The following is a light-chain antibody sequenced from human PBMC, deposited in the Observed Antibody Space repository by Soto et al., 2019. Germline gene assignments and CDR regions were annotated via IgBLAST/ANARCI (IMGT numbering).Light chain of an antibody. CDR2: DAS. V-gene: IGKV3-15*01. CDR3: QQGHNWPLT. Sequence: EIVMTQSPATLSLSPGERAALSCRASQSINSELAWYQQKPGQPPRLLIYDASIRATGVPARFTGSESGSEFPLTISGLQSEDFAVYYCQQGHNWPLTFGQGTRVEI. CDR1: QSINSE. J-gene: IGKJ2*01.